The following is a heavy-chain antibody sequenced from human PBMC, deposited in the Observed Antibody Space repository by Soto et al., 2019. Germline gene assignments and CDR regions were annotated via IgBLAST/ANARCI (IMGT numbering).Heavy chain of an antibody. Sequence: ASVKVSCKASGYTFTGYYMHWVRQAPGQGLEWMGWINPNSIGTNYAQKFQGRVTMTRDTSISTAYMELSRLRSDDTAVYYCARVHCSSTSCYMRLRFDPWGQGTLVTVSS. CDR3: ARVHCSSTSCYMRLRFDP. D-gene: IGHD2-2*02. V-gene: IGHV1-2*02. CDR1: GYTFTGYY. CDR2: INPNSIGT. J-gene: IGHJ5*02.